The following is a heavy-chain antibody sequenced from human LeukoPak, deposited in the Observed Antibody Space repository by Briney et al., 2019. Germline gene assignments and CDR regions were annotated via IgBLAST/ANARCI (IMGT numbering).Heavy chain of an antibody. Sequence: GGSLRLSCAASGFTFSGYWMHWVRQAPGKGLVWVSRINSVGSSTSYADSVKGRFTISRDNAKNTLYLQMDSLRAEDTAVYYCARGGGYSSSSIDYWGQGTLVTVSS. J-gene: IGHJ4*02. V-gene: IGHV3-74*01. D-gene: IGHD6-13*01. CDR2: INSVGSST. CDR3: ARGGGYSSSSIDY. CDR1: GFTFSGYW.